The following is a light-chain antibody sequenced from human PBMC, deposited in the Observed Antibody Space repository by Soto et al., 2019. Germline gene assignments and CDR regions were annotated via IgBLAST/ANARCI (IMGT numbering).Light chain of an antibody. CDR1: QSISRY. CDR2: AAS. J-gene: IGKJ3*01. Sequence: DIQMTQSPSSLSASVGDKITITCRASQSISRYLNWYQQKPGKPPNLLIYAASNLQSGVPSRFSGSGFGPDFTLTNSSLQAEDFATYHCQHSYTSPFTFGPGTKVDIK. CDR3: QHSYTSPFT. V-gene: IGKV1-39*01.